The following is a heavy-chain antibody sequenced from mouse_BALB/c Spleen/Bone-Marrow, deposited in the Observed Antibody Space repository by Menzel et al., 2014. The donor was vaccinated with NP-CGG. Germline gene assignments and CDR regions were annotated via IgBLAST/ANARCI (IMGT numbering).Heavy chain of an antibody. CDR3: ARPIFL. Sequence: VQLKQSGAELVKPGASVKLSCTASGFNIKDTYMHWVKQRPEQGLEWIGRIDPANGNTKYDPKFPGKATITADTSSNTAYLQLSSLTSEDTAVYYCARPIFLWGQGTSVTVSS. J-gene: IGHJ4*01. CDR1: GFNIKDTY. CDR2: IDPANGNT. V-gene: IGHV14-3*02.